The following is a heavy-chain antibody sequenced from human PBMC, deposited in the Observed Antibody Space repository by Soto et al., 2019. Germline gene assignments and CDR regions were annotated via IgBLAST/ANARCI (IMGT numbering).Heavy chain of an antibody. CDR1: GYIFTMYG. Sequence: QVQLVQSEAEVKESGASVKVSCKASGYIFTMYGVTWVRQAPGQGLEWMGWISAHHGKTNYAQNLQGRVTMTTDTSTSTAYMELRSLRSDDTAIYFCARWISGSYSYCFDPWRQGTLVTVS. J-gene: IGHJ5*02. V-gene: IGHV1-18*04. CDR2: ISAHHGKT. D-gene: IGHD1-26*01. CDR3: ARWISGSYSYCFDP.